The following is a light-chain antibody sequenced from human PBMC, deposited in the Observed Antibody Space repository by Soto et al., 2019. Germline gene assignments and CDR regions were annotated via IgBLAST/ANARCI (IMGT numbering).Light chain of an antibody. Sequence: EIVLTQSPGTLSLSPGERATLSCRASQSVSSSYLAWYQQKPGQAPRLLIYGVSNRATGIPDRFSGSGSGTDFSLTISRLQPDDFAVYICQQYGSTPPTFGQGTKVEIK. CDR2: GVS. J-gene: IGKJ2*01. CDR3: QQYGSTPPT. V-gene: IGKV3-20*01. CDR1: QSVSSSY.